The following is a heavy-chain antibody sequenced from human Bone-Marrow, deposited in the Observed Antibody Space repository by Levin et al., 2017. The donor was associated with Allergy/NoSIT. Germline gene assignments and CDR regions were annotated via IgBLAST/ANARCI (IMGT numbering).Heavy chain of an antibody. CDR3: AIDAYYDFWSGYYPSYYYYGMDV. J-gene: IGHJ6*02. Sequence: GESLKISCAASGFTFSSYGMHWVRQAPGKGLEWVAVISYDGSNKYYADSVKGRFTISRDNSKNTLYLQMNSLRAEDTAVYYCAIDAYYDFWSGYYPSYYYYGMDVWGQGTTVTVSS. CDR2: ISYDGSNK. V-gene: IGHV3-30*03. D-gene: IGHD3-3*01. CDR1: GFTFSSYG.